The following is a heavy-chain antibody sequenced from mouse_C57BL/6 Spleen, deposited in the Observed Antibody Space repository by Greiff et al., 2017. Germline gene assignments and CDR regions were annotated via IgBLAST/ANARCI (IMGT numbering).Heavy chain of an antibody. CDR2: INPSSGYT. D-gene: IGHD2-3*01. V-gene: IGHV1-4*01. Sequence: QVQLQQSGAELVRPGASVKMSCKASGYTFTSYTMHWVKQRPGQGLEWIGYINPSSGYTKYNQKFKDKATLTADKSSSTAYMQLSSLTSEDSAVYYCAREGYEGFDVWGTGTTVTVSS. J-gene: IGHJ1*03. CDR1: GYTFTSYT. CDR3: AREGYEGFDV.